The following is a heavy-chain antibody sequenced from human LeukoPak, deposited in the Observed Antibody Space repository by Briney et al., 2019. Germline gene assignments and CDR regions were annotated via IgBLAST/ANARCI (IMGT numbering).Heavy chain of an antibody. V-gene: IGHV4-34*01. CDR1: GESFGGYY. CDR3: ARGGNVLVVTQKKKKPLDV. CDR2: INHFGTS. J-gene: IGHJ4*02. D-gene: IGHD3-22*01. Sequence: PSETLSLTCAVSGESFGGYYWTWIRQPPGKGLEWIGEINHFGTSNYNASLKSRVTLSVDTSKRQFSLQLTSLTVADTAVYYCARGGNVLVVTQKKKKPLDVWGQGMLVTVPS.